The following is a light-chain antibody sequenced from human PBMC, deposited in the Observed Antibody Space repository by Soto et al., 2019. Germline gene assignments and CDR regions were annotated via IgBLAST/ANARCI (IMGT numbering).Light chain of an antibody. CDR2: KVS. J-gene: IGKJ1*01. CDR3: MQGTGWPWT. Sequence: EVMMTQSPLSLSVTLGQPASISCRSSQTLVFSDGNIYVSWFQQRPGQSPRRLIYKVSNRDSGVPDRFSGSGSGTDFTLTITRVEAEDVGVYYCMQGTGWPWTFGQGTKVEI. V-gene: IGKV2-30*01. CDR1: QTLVFSDGNIY.